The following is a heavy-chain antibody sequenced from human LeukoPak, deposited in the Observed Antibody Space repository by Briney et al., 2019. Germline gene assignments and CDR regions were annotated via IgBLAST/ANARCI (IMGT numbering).Heavy chain of an antibody. Sequence: SETLSLTCAVYGGSFSGYYWSWIRQPPGKGLEWNGEINHSGSTNYNPSLKSRVTISVDTSKNQFSLKLSSVTAADTAAYYCARKIQLWFTYCYYYGMDFWGQGTTVTVSS. CDR3: ARKIQLWFTYCYYYGMDF. D-gene: IGHD5-18*01. V-gene: IGHV4-34*01. CDR1: GGSFSGYY. J-gene: IGHJ6*02. CDR2: INHSGST.